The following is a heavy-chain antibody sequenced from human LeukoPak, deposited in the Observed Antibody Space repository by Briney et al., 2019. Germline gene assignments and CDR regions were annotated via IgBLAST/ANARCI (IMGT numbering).Heavy chain of an antibody. CDR1: GGSISSYY. J-gene: IGHJ5*02. V-gene: IGHV4-59*01. Sequence: SETLSLTCTVSGGSISSYYWSWIRQPPGKGLEWLGYIYYSGSTNYNPSLKSRVTISVDTSKNQFSLKLSSVTAADTAVYYCATSAPYYDFWSGTPGFDPWGQGTLVTVSS. CDR3: ATSAPYYDFWSGTPGFDP. CDR2: IYYSGST. D-gene: IGHD3-3*01.